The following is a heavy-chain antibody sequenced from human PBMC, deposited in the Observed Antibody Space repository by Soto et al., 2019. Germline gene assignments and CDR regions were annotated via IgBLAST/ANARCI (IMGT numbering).Heavy chain of an antibody. Sequence: ETLSLTCTVSGGSISSYFWSWVRQPPGKGLEWIGYIYHSGSTNYHPSLKSRVTISVDTPKNQFSLKLNSVTAADTAVYYCARLISISAWFDPWGQGTLVTVSS. J-gene: IGHJ5*02. CDR1: GGSISSYF. CDR3: ARLISISAWFDP. D-gene: IGHD2-21*01. V-gene: IGHV4-59*08. CDR2: IYHSGST.